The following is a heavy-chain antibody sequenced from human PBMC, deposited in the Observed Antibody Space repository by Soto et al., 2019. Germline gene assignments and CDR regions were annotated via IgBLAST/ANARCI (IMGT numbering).Heavy chain of an antibody. Sequence: QVQLVQSGAEVKKPGSSVKVSCKASGGTFSSYAISWVRQAPGQGLEWMGGNIPIFGTANYAQKFQGRVTSTADESTSTAYMELSSLRSEDTAVYYCASVGVLGYCSSTSCSRFDYWGQGTLVTVSS. CDR1: GGTFSSYA. J-gene: IGHJ4*02. CDR3: ASVGVLGYCSSTSCSRFDY. D-gene: IGHD2-2*01. CDR2: NIPIFGTA. V-gene: IGHV1-69*01.